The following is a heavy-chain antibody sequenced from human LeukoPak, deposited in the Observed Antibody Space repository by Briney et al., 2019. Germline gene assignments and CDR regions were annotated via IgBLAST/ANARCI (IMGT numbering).Heavy chain of an antibody. CDR1: GFTFSSYA. CDR2: ISDTGGRT. D-gene: IGHD3-9*01. CDR3: AKGTMYYDILDY. J-gene: IGHJ4*02. Sequence: GGSLRLSCAASGFTFSSYAVSWVRQAPGRGLECVSTISDTGGRTYYADPVKGRFTISRDNSKNTLYLQMNSLRAEDTAIYYCAKGTMYYDILDYWGQGTLVTVSS. V-gene: IGHV3-23*01.